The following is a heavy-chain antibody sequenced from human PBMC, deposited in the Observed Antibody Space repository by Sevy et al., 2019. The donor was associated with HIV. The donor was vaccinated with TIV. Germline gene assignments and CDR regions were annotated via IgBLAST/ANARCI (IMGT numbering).Heavy chain of an antibody. CDR3: AKGRIPSIGTLGPFDS. Sequence: GGSLRLSCAASGFSLSNYAMSWVRQAPGKGLEWISTKTGSGGVTYYADSVKGRFTISRDNSKNPLFLQMNSLRAEDTALYYCAKGRIPSIGTLGPFDSWGQGTLVTVSS. CDR1: GFSLSNYA. D-gene: IGHD6-6*01. V-gene: IGHV3-23*01. J-gene: IGHJ4*02. CDR2: KTGSGGVT.